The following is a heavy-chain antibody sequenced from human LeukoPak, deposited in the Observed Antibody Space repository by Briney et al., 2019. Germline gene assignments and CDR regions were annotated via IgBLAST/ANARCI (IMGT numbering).Heavy chain of an antibody. CDR2: ISYDGSNK. CDR3: AKSLWSYYYYYGMDV. V-gene: IGHV3-30*18. J-gene: IGHJ6*02. CDR1: GFTFSSYG. Sequence: GGSLRLSCAASGFTFSSYGMHWVRQAPGKGLEWVAVISYDGSNKYYADSVKGRFTISRDNSKNTLYLQMNSLRAEDTAVYYCAKSLWSYYYYYGMDVWGQGTTVTVSS. D-gene: IGHD3-10*01.